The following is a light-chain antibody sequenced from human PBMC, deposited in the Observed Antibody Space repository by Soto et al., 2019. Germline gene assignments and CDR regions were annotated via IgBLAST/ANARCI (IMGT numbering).Light chain of an antibody. CDR3: CSYAGSSGYV. J-gene: IGLJ1*01. Sequence: QSALAQPASVSGSPGQSITISCTVTSSDVGSYNLVSWYQQHPGKAPKLMIYEGSKRPSGVSNRFSGSKSGNTASLTISGLQAEDEADYYCCSYAGSSGYVFGTGTKVTVL. CDR1: SSDVGSYNL. CDR2: EGS. V-gene: IGLV2-23*01.